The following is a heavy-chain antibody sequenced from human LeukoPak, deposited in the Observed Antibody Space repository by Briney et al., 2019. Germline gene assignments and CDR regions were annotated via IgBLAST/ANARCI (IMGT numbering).Heavy chain of an antibody. J-gene: IGHJ3*02. Sequence: GGSLRLSCAASGFTFSSYGMHWVRQAPGKGLEWVAFIRYDGSNKYYADSVKGRFTISRDNSKNTLYLQMNSLRAEDTAVYYCARINWNYHDALDIWGQGTMVTVSS. CDR1: GFTFSSYG. CDR3: ARINWNYHDALDI. D-gene: IGHD1-7*01. CDR2: IRYDGSNK. V-gene: IGHV3-30*02.